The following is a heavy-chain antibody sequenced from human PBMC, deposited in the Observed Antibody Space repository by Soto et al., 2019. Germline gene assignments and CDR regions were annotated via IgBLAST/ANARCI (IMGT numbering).Heavy chain of an antibody. V-gene: IGHV4-30-4*01. D-gene: IGHD3-3*01. CDR3: ARDPKYYDFWSGYYRGGYYGMDV. CDR1: GGSISSGDYY. J-gene: IGHJ6*02. Sequence: PSETLSLTCTVSGGSISSGDYYWSWIRQPPGKGLEWIGYIYYSGSTYYNPSLKSRVTISVDTSKNQFSLKLSSVTAADTAVYYCARDPKYYDFWSGYYRGGYYGMDVWGQGTTVTVSS. CDR2: IYYSGST.